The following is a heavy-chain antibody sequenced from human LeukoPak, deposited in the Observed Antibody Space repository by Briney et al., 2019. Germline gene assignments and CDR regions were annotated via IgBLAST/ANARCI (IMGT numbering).Heavy chain of an antibody. CDR1: GFTFSSYW. V-gene: IGHV3-7*04. CDR2: IKQDGSEK. CDR3: ARVVWYQLLYWSDYFDY. J-gene: IGHJ4*02. Sequence: PGGSLRPSCAASGFTFSSYWMSWVRQAPGKGLEWVANIKQDGSEKYYVDSVKGRFTISRDNAKNSLYLQMNSLRAEDTAVYYCARVVWYQLLYWSDYFDYWGQGTLVTVSS. D-gene: IGHD2-2*02.